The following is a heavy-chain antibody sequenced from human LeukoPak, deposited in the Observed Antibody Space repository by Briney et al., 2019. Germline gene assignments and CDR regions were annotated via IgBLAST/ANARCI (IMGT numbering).Heavy chain of an antibody. CDR1: GFTFSDYY. D-gene: IGHD5-18*01. CDR2: ISSSGSTI. CDR3: ARDRAAMVIDY. Sequence: GGSLSLSCAASGFTFSDYYMSWIRQAPGKGLEWVSYISSSGSTIYYADSVKGRFTISRDNAKNSLYLQMNSLRAEDTAVYYCARDRAAMVIDYWGQGTLVTVSS. J-gene: IGHJ4*02. V-gene: IGHV3-11*04.